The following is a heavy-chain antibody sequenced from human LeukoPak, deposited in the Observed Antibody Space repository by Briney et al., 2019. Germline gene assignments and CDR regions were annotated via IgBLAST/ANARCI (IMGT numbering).Heavy chain of an antibody. CDR3: AKGDYYYYYGMDV. Sequence: GGSLRLSCAASGFTFSDYYMSWIRQAPGKGLEWVSAISGSGGSTYYADSVKGRSTISRDNSKNTLYLQMNSLRAEDTAVHYCAKGDYYYYYGMDVWGQGTTVTVSS. CDR2: ISGSGGST. CDR1: GFTFSDYY. V-gene: IGHV3-23*01. J-gene: IGHJ6*02.